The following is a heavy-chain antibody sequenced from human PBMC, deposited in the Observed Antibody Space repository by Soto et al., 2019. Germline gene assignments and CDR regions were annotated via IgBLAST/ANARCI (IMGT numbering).Heavy chain of an antibody. CDR1: GGSFSVYY. Sequence: ETLSLTCAVYGGSFSVYYWSWLRQPPGKGLEWIGEINHSGSPNYNPSLKSRVTISVDTSKNQFSLKMTSVTAADTAVYYCATANWSHHYFDPWGQGTLVTVSS. V-gene: IGHV4-34*01. CDR2: INHSGSP. D-gene: IGHD1-1*01. CDR3: ATANWSHHYFDP. J-gene: IGHJ5*02.